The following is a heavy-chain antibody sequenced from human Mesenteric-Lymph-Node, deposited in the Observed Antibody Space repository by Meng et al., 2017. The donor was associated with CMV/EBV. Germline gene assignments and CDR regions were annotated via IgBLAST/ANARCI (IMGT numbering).Heavy chain of an antibody. J-gene: IGHJ4*02. CDR2: MHAKNGGT. D-gene: IGHD2-8*02. CDR1: GYTFTNYY. V-gene: IGHV1-2*02. CDR3: TRVGDEDTGPVPPHY. Sequence: ASVKVSCKASGYTFTNYYMHWVRQAPGQGLEWMGWMHAKNGGTNYAQKLQGRVTMTRDTSITTAYMELSRLKSDDTAIYYCTRVGDEDTGPVPPHYSGQGTLVTVSS.